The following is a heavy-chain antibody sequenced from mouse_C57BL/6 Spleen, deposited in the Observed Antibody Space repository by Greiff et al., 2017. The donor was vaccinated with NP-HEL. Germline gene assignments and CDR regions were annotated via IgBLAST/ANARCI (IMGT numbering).Heavy chain of an antibody. CDR1: GFTFSDYG. V-gene: IGHV5-17*01. J-gene: IGHJ1*03. Sequence: EVKVVDSGGGLVKPGGSLKLSCAASGFTFSDYGMHWVRQAPEKGLEWVAYISSGSSTIYYADTVKGRFTISRDNAKNTLFLQMTSLRSEDTAMYYCARRAYYYGSSYDWYFDVWGTGTTVTVSS. D-gene: IGHD1-1*01. CDR3: ARRAYYYGSSYDWYFDV. CDR2: ISSGSSTI.